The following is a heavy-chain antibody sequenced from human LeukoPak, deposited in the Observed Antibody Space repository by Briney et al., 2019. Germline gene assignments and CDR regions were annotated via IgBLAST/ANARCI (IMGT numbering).Heavy chain of an antibody. D-gene: IGHD2-2*02. CDR3: ARDRDGYCSSTSCYTIDY. Sequence: GSLRLSCAASGFTFSDYYMSWIRQAPGKGLEWVSYISSSGSTIYYADSVKGRFTISRDNAKNSLYLQMNSLRAEDMAVYYCARDRDGYCSSTSCYTIDYWGQGTLVTVSS. CDR1: GFTFSDYY. V-gene: IGHV3-11*04. CDR2: ISSSGSTI. J-gene: IGHJ4*02.